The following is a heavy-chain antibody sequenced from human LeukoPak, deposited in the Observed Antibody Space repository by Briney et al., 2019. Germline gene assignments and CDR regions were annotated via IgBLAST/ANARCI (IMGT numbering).Heavy chain of an antibody. V-gene: IGHV3-23*01. Sequence: GGPLRLSCAASGFTFSSYAMSWVRQAPGKGLEWVSALSGSGDSTYYADSVKGRFTISRDNFKNTLYLQMNSLRAEDTAVYYCASLHRAYYGMDVWGQGTTVTVSS. CDR1: GFTFSSYA. J-gene: IGHJ6*02. CDR2: LSGSGDST. D-gene: IGHD4-11*01. CDR3: ASLHRAYYGMDV.